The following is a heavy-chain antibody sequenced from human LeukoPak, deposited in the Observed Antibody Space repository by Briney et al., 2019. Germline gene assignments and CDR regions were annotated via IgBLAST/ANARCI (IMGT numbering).Heavy chain of an antibody. D-gene: IGHD2-15*01. Sequence: ASVKVSCKASGYIFSNYAMNWVRQAPGQGLEWMGWINTNTGNPTYAQGFTGRFVFSLDTSVSTAYLQISSLKAADTAVYYCTRDSGCGGGTCYFSSEYWGQGTLVTVSS. V-gene: IGHV7-4-1*02. CDR3: TRDSGCGGGTCYFSSEY. CDR1: GYIFSNYA. J-gene: IGHJ4*02. CDR2: INTNTGNP.